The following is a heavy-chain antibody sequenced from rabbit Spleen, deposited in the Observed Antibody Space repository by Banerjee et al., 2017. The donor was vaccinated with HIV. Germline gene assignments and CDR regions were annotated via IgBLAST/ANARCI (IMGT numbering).Heavy chain of an antibody. CDR1: GFSFSSNDY. Sequence: QEQLVESGGGLVKPEGSLALTCKASGFSFSSNDYICWVRQAPGKGLEWISCIAGSSSGFTYSATWAKGRFTISKTSSTTVTLQMTSLTAADTATYFCARGGGSGGDGCGLWGPGTLVTVS. V-gene: IGHV1S45*01. CDR3: ARGGGSGGDGCGL. J-gene: IGHJ6*01. CDR2: IAGSSSGFT. D-gene: IGHD1-1*01.